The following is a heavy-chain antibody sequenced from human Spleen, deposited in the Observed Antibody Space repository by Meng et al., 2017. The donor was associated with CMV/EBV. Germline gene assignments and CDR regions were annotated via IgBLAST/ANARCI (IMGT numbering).Heavy chain of an antibody. Sequence: ASVKVSCKASGGTFSNYAITWVRQAPGQGLEWMGWISAYSGNTNYAQNLQGRVTMTTDTSTSTANMELRSPRSDDTAVYYCARDRWGSFGVVERPLPFDYWGQGTLVTVSS. J-gene: IGHJ4*02. V-gene: IGHV1-18*01. CDR2: ISAYSGNT. CDR1: GGTFSNYA. D-gene: IGHD3-3*01. CDR3: ARDRWGSFGVVERPLPFDY.